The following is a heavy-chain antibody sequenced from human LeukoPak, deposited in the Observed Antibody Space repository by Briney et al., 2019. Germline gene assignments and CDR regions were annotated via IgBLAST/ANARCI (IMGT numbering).Heavy chain of an antibody. CDR1: GYTFTNYY. CDR3: ARDHGDGAFDI. D-gene: IGHD5-24*01. J-gene: IGHJ3*02. Sequence: ASVKVSCKASGYTFTNYYIHWVRQAPGQGPEWMGWINSNRGGTNYAQKFQGRVTMTRDTSISTAYMELRSVRSDDTAVYYCARDHGDGAFDIWGPGTMVTVSS. CDR2: INSNRGGT. V-gene: IGHV1-2*02.